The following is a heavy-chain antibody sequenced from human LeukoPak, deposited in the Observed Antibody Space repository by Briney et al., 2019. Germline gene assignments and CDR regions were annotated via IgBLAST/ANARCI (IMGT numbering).Heavy chain of an antibody. D-gene: IGHD6-19*01. Sequence: GGSLRLSCAASGFTFSSYAMTWVRQAPGKGLEWVSGISGSGGSTYYADSVKGRFTIYRDTSKNTLYLQMNSLRAEDTAVYYCAKGYSSGWWGYYFDYWGQGTLVTVSS. CDR3: AKGYSSGWWGYYFDY. CDR2: ISGSGGST. J-gene: IGHJ4*02. V-gene: IGHV3-23*01. CDR1: GFTFSSYA.